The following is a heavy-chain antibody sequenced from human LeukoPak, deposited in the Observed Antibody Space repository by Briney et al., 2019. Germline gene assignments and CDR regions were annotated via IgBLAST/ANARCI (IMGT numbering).Heavy chain of an antibody. CDR3: ARGTSRHHDVAQWLVRTLDY. J-gene: IGHJ4*02. V-gene: IGHV4-4*02. CDR2: IYHSGST. Sequence: SGTLSLTCAVSGGSISSSNWWSWVRQPPGKGLEWIGEIYHSGSTNYNPSLKSRVTISVDKSKNQFSLKLSSVTAADTAVYYCARGTSRHHDVAQWLVRTLDYWGQGTLVTVSS. D-gene: IGHD6-19*01. CDR1: GGSISSSNW.